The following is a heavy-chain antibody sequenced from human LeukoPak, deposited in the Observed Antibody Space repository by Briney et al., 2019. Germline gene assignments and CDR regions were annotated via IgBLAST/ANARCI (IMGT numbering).Heavy chain of an antibody. Sequence: GRSLRLSCAASGFTFSSYGMHWVRQAPGKGLEWVAVISYDGSNKYYADSVKGRFTISRDNSKNTLYLQMNSLSAEDTAVYYCAKVITVVTPDYWGQGTLVTVSS. V-gene: IGHV3-30*18. CDR1: GFTFSSYG. J-gene: IGHJ4*02. CDR3: AKVITVVTPDY. CDR2: ISYDGSNK. D-gene: IGHD4-23*01.